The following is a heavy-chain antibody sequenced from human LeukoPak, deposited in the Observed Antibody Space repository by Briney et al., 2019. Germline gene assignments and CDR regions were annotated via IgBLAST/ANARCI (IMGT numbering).Heavy chain of an antibody. CDR2: ISAYNGDT. D-gene: IGHD3-10*02. CDR3: ARDAPVRYVGDQSIDY. J-gene: IGHJ4*02. CDR1: GGTFSSYA. V-gene: IGHV1-18*01. Sequence: ASVKVSCKASGGTFSSYAISWVRQAPGQGLEWIGGISAYNGDTKYVKQLQGRVTMTTDTSTSTAYMELRSLRSDDTAVYYCARDAPVRYVGDQSIDYWGQGTLVTVSS.